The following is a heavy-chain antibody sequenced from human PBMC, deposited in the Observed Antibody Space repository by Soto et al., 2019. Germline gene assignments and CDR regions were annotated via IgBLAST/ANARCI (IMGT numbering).Heavy chain of an antibody. CDR1: GGSISSGDYY. CDR3: ARMGSYGDYPTVGFDY. D-gene: IGHD4-17*01. CDR2: IYYSGST. V-gene: IGHV4-30-4*01. J-gene: IGHJ4*02. Sequence: PSETLSLTCTVSGGSISSGDYYWSWIRQPPGKGLEWIGYIYYSGSTYYNPSLKSRVTISVDTSKNQFSLKLSSVTAADTAVYYCARMGSYGDYPTVGFDYWGQGTLVTVSS.